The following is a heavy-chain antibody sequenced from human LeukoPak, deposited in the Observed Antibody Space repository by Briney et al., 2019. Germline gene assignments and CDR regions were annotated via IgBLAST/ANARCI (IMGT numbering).Heavy chain of an antibody. CDR2: IYYSGST. D-gene: IGHD2-2*01. V-gene: IGHV4-59*08. CDR3: ASLGYCSSTSCYQDY. J-gene: IGHJ4*02. CDR1: GGSISSYY. Sequence: SETLSLTCTVSGGSISSYYWSWIRQPPGKGLEWIGYIYYSGSTNYNPSPKSRVTISVDTSKNQFSLKLSSVTAADTAVYYCASLGYCSSTSCYQDYWGQGTLVTVSS.